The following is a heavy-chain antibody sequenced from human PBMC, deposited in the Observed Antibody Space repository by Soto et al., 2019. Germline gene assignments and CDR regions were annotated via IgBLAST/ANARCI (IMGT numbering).Heavy chain of an antibody. CDR1: SGSISSSSYY. D-gene: IGHD3-22*01. V-gene: IGHV4-39*01. CDR2: IYYSGST. J-gene: IGHJ4*02. Sequence: SETLSLTCTVSSGSISSSSYYWCWIRQPPGKGLEWIGSIYYSGSTYYNPSLKSRVTISVDTSKNQFSLKLSSVTAADTAVYYCARSYYYDSSGYYYPFDYWGQGTLVTVS. CDR3: ARSYYYDSSGYYYPFDY.